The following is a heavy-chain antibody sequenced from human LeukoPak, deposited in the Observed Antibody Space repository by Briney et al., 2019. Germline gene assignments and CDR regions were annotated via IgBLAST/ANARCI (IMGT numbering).Heavy chain of an antibody. J-gene: IGHJ3*02. V-gene: IGHV5-10-1*01. CDR1: GYSFTSYW. CDR3: ARSRVGENAFDI. D-gene: IGHD3-10*01. Sequence: GESLKISCKGSGYSFTSYWISRVRQMPGKGLEWMGRIDPSDSYTNYSPSFQGHVTISADKSISTAYLQWSSLKASDTAMYYCARSRVGENAFDIWGQGTMVTVSS. CDR2: IDPSDSYT.